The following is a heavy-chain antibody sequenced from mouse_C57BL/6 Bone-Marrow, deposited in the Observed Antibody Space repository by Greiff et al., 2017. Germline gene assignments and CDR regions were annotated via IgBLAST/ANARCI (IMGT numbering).Heavy chain of an antibody. CDR1: GFNIKDYY. V-gene: IGHV14-2*01. Sequence: EVQLQQSGAELVKPGASVKLSCTASGFNIKDYYMHWVKQRTEQGLEWIGRIDPEDGETKYAPKFQGKATLTADTSSNTAYLQLSSLTSEDTAVYYCARYQYYGSSYSFDYWGQGTTLTVSS. D-gene: IGHD1-1*01. CDR3: ARYQYYGSSYSFDY. J-gene: IGHJ2*01. CDR2: IDPEDGET.